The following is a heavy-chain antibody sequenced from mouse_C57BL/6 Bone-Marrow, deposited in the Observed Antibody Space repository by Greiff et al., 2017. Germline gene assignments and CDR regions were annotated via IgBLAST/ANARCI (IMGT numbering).Heavy chain of an antibody. Sequence: QVQLKQSGAELARPGASVKLSCKASGYTFTSYGISWVKQRTGQGLEWIGEIYPRSGNTYYNEKFKGKATLTADKSSSTAYMELRSLTSEDSAVXFCANVYCSPFDVWGKGTTLTVSS. J-gene: IGHJ2*01. CDR1: GYTFTSYG. D-gene: IGHD1-1*01. V-gene: IGHV1-81*01. CDR3: ANVYCSPFDV. CDR2: IYPRSGNT.